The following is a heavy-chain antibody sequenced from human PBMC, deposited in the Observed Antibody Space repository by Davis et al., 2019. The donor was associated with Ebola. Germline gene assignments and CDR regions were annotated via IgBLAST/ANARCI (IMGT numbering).Heavy chain of an antibody. D-gene: IGHD6-6*01. CDR2: IRYDGSNK. V-gene: IGHV3-30*02. J-gene: IGHJ4*02. CDR1: GFTFSSYG. Sequence: GESLKISCAASGFTFSSYGMHWVRQAPGKGLEWVAFIRYDGSNKYYADSVKGRFTISRDNSKNTLFLQMNSLRADDTAVYYCSSSPGDWGQGTLVIVSS. CDR3: SSSPGD.